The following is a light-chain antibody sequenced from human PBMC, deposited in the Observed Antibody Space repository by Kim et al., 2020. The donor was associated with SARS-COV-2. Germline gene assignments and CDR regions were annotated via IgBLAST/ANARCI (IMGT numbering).Light chain of an antibody. CDR1: SSDVGSYNL. V-gene: IGLV2-23*02. CDR2: EVS. J-gene: IGLJ2*01. Sequence: QSITISCTGTSSDVGSYNLVSWYQQHPGKAPKLMIYEVSKRPSGVSNLFSGSKSGNTASLTISGLQAEDEADYYCCSYAGSSTYVVFGGGTQLTVL. CDR3: CSYAGSSTYVV.